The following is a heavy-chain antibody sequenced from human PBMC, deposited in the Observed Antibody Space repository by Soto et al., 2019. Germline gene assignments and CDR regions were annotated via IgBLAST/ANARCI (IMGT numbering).Heavy chain of an antibody. V-gene: IGHV1-3*01. J-gene: IGHJ6*02. CDR1: GYTFTSCA. CDR2: INADNGNT. CDR3: ARDWGNYYYGMDV. Sequence: ASVKVSCKASGYTFTSCAMHWVRQAPGQRLEWMGWINADNGNTKYSQKFQGRVTITRDTSASTAHMEVSSLRSEDTAVYYCARDWGNYYYGMDVWGQGTTVTVSS. D-gene: IGHD7-27*01.